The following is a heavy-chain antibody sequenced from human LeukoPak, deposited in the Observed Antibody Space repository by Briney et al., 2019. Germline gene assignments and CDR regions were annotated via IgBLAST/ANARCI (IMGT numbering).Heavy chain of an antibody. CDR1: GGSISSSSYY. CDR2: IYYSGST. Sequence: SETLSLTCTVSGGSISSSSYYWGWIRQPPGKGLEWIGSIYYSGSTYYNPSLKSRVTISVDTSKNQFSLKLSSVTAADTAVYYCARDLGYCSSTSCYAYYYYYYMDVWGKGTTVTVSS. V-gene: IGHV4-39*07. J-gene: IGHJ6*03. CDR3: ARDLGYCSSTSCYAYYYYYYMDV. D-gene: IGHD2-2*03.